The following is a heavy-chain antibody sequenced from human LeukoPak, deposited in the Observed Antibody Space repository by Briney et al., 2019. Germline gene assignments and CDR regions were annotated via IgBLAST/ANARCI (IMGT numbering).Heavy chain of an antibody. D-gene: IGHD1-26*01. CDR3: ATKMARGSYPLNYYYYYMDV. CDR2: IIPIFGTA. Sequence: SVKVSCKASGGTFSSYAISWVRQAPGQGLEWMGGIIPIFGTANYAQKFQGRVTITADKSTSTAYMELSSLRSEDTAVYYCATKMARGSYPLNYYYYYMDVWGKGTTVNVSS. J-gene: IGHJ6*03. V-gene: IGHV1-69*06. CDR1: GGTFSSYA.